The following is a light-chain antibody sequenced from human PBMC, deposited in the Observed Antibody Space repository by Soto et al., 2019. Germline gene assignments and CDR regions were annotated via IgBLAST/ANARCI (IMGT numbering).Light chain of an antibody. CDR1: QSVTSNF. CDR2: GAS. J-gene: IGKJ5*01. Sequence: IVLTQSPGTLSLSPGERATLSCRASQSVTSNFLTWYQQNPGQAPRLLIYGASNRATGTPDRFSGSGSGTDFTLTISRLEPEDFAVYYCQQYGRSSITFGQGTRLEIK. CDR3: QQYGRSSIT. V-gene: IGKV3-20*01.